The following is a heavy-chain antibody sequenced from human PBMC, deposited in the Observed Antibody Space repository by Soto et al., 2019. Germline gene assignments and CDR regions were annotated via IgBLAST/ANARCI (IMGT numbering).Heavy chain of an antibody. CDR2: IYYSGST. CDR1: GGSISSSSYY. D-gene: IGHD3-22*01. Sequence: PSETPSLTCTVSGGSISSSSYYWGWMRQPPGKGLEWIGSIYYSGSTYYNPSLKSRVTISVDTSKNQFSLKLTSVTAADTALYYCARDYFDSSDYTTNWFDPWGQGTLVTVSS. J-gene: IGHJ5*02. CDR3: ARDYFDSSDYTTNWFDP. V-gene: IGHV4-39*01.